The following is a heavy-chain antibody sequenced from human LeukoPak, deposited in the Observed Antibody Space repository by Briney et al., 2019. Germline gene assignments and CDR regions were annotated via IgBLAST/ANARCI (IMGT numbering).Heavy chain of an antibody. CDR1: GGSLSSYY. CDR2: IYYTGT. V-gene: IGHV4-59*01. CDR3: ASRKLGNDY. Sequence: SETLSLTCTVSGGSLSSYYWSWIRQPPGKGLEWIGYIYYTGTSYNPSLKSRVTISADTSKNQFSLKLISVTAADTAVYYCASRKLGNDYWGQGTLVTVSS. D-gene: IGHD7-27*01. J-gene: IGHJ4*02.